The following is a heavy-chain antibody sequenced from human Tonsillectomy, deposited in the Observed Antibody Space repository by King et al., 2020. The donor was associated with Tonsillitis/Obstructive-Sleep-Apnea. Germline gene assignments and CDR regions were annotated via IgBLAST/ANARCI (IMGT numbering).Heavy chain of an antibody. D-gene: IGHD2-21*01. CDR2: ITSSGNYI. CDR1: EFTFNNYK. Sequence: QLVQSGGGLVKPGGSLKLSCVASEFTFNNYKMNWVRQAPGKGLEWVSSITSSGNYIYNADSVKGRFTISRDNAMNSLYLQMDGLRVEDTAVYYCVGELPNSCSFDIWGQGTLVTVSS. CDR3: VGELPNSCSFDI. J-gene: IGHJ3*02. V-gene: IGHV3-21*01.